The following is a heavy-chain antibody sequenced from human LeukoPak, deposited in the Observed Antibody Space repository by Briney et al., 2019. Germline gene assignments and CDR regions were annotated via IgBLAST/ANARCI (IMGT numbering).Heavy chain of an antibody. V-gene: IGHV3-30*18. D-gene: IGHD6-6*01. J-gene: IGHJ6*02. CDR2: ISSDGNSK. Sequence: QAGGSLRLSCAASGFTFSSYGMHWVRQAPGKGLEWVAVISSDGNSKFYADSVKGRITISRDNSKNMLSLQMYSLKSEDTAVYYCAKDDSSAAFYFYFNGMDVWGQGTTVTVSS. CDR1: GFTFSSYG. CDR3: AKDDSSAAFYFYFNGMDV.